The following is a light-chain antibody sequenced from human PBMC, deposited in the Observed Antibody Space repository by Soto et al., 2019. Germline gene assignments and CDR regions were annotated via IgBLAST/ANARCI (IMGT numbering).Light chain of an antibody. J-gene: IGLJ2*01. CDR1: SSNIGSNT. Sequence: QSALTQPPSASGTPGQRVTISCSGSSSNIGSNTVTWYQLLPGAAPKLLIYSHNQRPSGVPDRFSGSKSGTSASLAVSGLQSEDEADYYCAAWDDSLNGPVFGGGTKLTVL. V-gene: IGLV1-44*01. CDR3: AAWDDSLNGPV. CDR2: SHN.